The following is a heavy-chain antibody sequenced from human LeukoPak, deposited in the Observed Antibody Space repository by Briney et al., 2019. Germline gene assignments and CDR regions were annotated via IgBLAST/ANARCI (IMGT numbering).Heavy chain of an antibody. V-gene: IGHV1-69*02. Sequence: SVKVSCKASGGTFSSYTIGWVRQAPGQGLEWMGRIIPILGIANYAQKFQGRVTITADKSTSTAYMELSSLRSEDTAVYYCARGITMVRGVIQDYWGQGTLVTVSS. J-gene: IGHJ4*02. CDR1: GGTFSSYT. D-gene: IGHD3-10*01. CDR3: ARGITMVRGVIQDY. CDR2: IIPILGIA.